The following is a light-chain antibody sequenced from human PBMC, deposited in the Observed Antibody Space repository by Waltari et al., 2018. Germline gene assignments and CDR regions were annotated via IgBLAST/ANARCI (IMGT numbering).Light chain of an antibody. V-gene: IGKV3-20*01. CDR3: QHYVRLPAT. J-gene: IGKJ1*01. CDR2: DAS. CDR1: QSVGRS. Sequence: EIVLTQSPGTLSLSPGERATLACRASQSVGRSLAWYQQKPGQAPRLLIYDASRRATGIPDRFSGNGSGTDFSLTISRLEPEDFAVYYCQHYVRLPATFGQGTKVEI.